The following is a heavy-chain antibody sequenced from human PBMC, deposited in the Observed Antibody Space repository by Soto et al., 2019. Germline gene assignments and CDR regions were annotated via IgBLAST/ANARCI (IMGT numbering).Heavy chain of an antibody. CDR2: IRSKPYDGTT. CDR3: AKDLFSMVRGASYYSSGMDV. D-gene: IGHD3-10*01. Sequence: GGSLRLSCTASGFTFGDYAMSWFRQAPGKGLEWVGFIRSKPYDGTTEYAASAKGRFTISRDDSKSIAYLQMNGLKTEDTAVYYCAKDLFSMVRGASYYSSGMDVWDQGTTVTVS. V-gene: IGHV3-49*03. J-gene: IGHJ6*02. CDR1: GFTFGDYA.